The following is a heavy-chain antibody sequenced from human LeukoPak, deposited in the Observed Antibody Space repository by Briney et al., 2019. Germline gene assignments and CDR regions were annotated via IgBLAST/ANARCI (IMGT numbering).Heavy chain of an antibody. CDR1: GFIFSSSA. CDR2: ISYDGSNK. J-gene: IGHJ4*02. D-gene: IGHD3-3*01. CDR3: AKGLRSSDN. Sequence: GGSLRLSCSASGFIFSSSAMHWVRQAPGKGLEWVAVISYDGSNKYYADSVKGRFTISRDNSKNTLYLQMNSLRADDTAVYYCAKGLRSSDNWGQGTLVTVSS. V-gene: IGHV3-30*04.